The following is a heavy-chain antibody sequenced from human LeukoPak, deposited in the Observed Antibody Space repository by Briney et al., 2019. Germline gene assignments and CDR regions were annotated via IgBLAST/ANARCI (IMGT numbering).Heavy chain of an antibody. Sequence: PSETLSLTCTVSGGSISSYYWSWIRQPPGKGLEWIGCIYYSGSTNYNPSLKSRVTISVDTSKNQFSLKLSSVTAADTAVYYCARAAASGLYYYYYYMDVWGKGTTVTVSS. V-gene: IGHV4-59*01. CDR1: GGSISSYY. CDR3: ARAAASGLYYYYYYMDV. CDR2: IYYSGST. J-gene: IGHJ6*03.